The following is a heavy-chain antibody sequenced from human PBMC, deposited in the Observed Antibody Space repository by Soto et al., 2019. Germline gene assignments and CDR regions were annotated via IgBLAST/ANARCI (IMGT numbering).Heavy chain of an antibody. Sequence: ASVKVSCKASGYTFTSYGISWVRQAPGQGLEWMGWISAYNGNTNYAQKRQGRGTMTTDTSTSTPSMELRRLRSDDTAVYYGAISRGAFDIWGQGTMVPVSS. CDR3: AISRGAFDI. J-gene: IGHJ3*02. CDR1: GYTFTSYG. CDR2: ISAYNGNT. V-gene: IGHV1-18*04.